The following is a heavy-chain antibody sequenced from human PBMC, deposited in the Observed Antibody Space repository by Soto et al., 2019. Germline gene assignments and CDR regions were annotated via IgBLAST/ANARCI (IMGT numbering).Heavy chain of an antibody. V-gene: IGHV1-18*01. Sequence: QVHLVQSGAEVKKPGASVKVSCKASGYTFTSYVFTWVRQGPGQGLEWLGWISAHKGNTAYAQKLQGRVIVTRDTSTSTAYMELRSLRSDDTAVYYCARGRYGDYWGQGALVTVSS. J-gene: IGHJ4*02. CDR1: GYTFTSYV. CDR2: ISAHKGNT. CDR3: ARGRYGDY. D-gene: IGHD1-1*01.